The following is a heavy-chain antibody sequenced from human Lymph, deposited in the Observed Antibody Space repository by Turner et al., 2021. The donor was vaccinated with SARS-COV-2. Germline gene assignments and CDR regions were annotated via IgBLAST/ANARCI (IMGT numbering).Heavy chain of an antibody. D-gene: IGHD1-26*01. V-gene: IGHV3-7*01. Sequence: EVQLVESGGGLVQPGGSLRLSCAASGCTFSTYWMSWVRQAPGKGMEWVANIKQDGSEKYYVDSVKGRFTISRDNAKNSLYLQMNSLRDEDTAVYYCARLSMGDWHFDLWGRGTLVTVSS. CDR1: GCTFSTYW. CDR3: ARLSMGDWHFDL. CDR2: IKQDGSEK. J-gene: IGHJ2*01.